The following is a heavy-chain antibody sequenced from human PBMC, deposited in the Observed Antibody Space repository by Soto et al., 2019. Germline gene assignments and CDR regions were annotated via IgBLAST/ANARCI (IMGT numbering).Heavy chain of an antibody. CDR1: GGSFSGYY. V-gene: IGHV4-34*01. CDR3: AGTTSLQWYYMEV. J-gene: IGHJ6*03. CDR2: INHSGST. Sequence: SETLSLTCAVYGGSFSGYYWSWIRQPPGKGLEWIGEINHSGSTNYNPSLKSRVTISVDTSKNQLSLKLSSVTAADTAVYYCAGTTSLQWYYMEVWGKGTTVTVSS. D-gene: IGHD1-7*01.